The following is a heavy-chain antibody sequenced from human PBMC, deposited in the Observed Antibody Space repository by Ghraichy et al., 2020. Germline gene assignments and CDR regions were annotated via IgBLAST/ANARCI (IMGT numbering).Heavy chain of an antibody. CDR1: GGTFSSYA. CDR3: AVWGYYYYYGMDV. V-gene: IGHV1-69*13. D-gene: IGHD3-16*01. J-gene: IGHJ6*02. Sequence: SVKVSCKASGGTFSSYAISWVRQAPGQGLEWMGGIIPIFGTANYAQKFQGRVTITADESTSTAYMELSSLRSEDTAVYYCAVWGYYYYYGMDVWGQGTTVTVSS. CDR2: IIPIFGTA.